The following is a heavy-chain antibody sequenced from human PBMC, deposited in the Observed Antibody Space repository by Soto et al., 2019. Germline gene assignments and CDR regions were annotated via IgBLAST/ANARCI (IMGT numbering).Heavy chain of an antibody. J-gene: IGHJ4*02. V-gene: IGHV4-39*01. CDR3: ARYDYIWGSYRSQPQNFDY. CDR2: IYYSGST. Sequence: SETLSPTCTVSGGSISSSSYYWGWIRQPPGKGLEWIGSIYYSGSTYYNPSLKSRVTISVDTSKNQFSLKLSSVTAADTAVYYCARYDYIWGSYRSQPQNFDYWGQGTLVTVSS. D-gene: IGHD3-16*02. CDR1: GGSISSSSYY.